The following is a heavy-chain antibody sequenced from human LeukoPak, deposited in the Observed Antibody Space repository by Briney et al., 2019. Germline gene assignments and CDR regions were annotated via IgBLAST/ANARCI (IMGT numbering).Heavy chain of an antibody. J-gene: IGHJ4*02. CDR3: ARDLFTFGEFLIDY. CDR2: INHSGST. Sequence: SETLSLTCAVYGGSFSGYYWSWIRQPPGKGLEWIGEINHSGSTNYNPSLKSRVTISVDTSKNQFSLKLSSVTAADTAVYYCARDLFTFGEFLIDYWGQGTLVTVSS. CDR1: GGSFSGYY. V-gene: IGHV4-34*01. D-gene: IGHD3-10*01.